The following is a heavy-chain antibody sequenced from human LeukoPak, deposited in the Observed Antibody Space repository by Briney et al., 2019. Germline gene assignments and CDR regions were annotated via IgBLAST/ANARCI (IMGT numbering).Heavy chain of an antibody. V-gene: IGHV7-4-1*02. J-gene: IGHJ6*03. CDR3: ARNQYDSGRNYYYMDV. CDR1: GYTFTSYA. CDR2: INTNTGNP. Sequence: ASVKVSCKASGYTFTSYAMNWVRQAPGQGLEWMGWINTNTGNPTYAQGFTGRFVFSLDTSVSTAYLQISSLKAEDTAVYYCARNQYDSGRNYYYMDVWGKGTTVTVSS. D-gene: IGHD3-10*01.